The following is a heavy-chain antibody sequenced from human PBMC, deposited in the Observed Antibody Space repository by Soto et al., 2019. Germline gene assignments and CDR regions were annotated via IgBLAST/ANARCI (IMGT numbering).Heavy chain of an antibody. D-gene: IGHD3-22*01. Sequence: GASVKVSCKASGYTFTSYYMHWVRQAPGQGLEWMGIINPSGGSTSYAQKFQGRVTMTRDTSTSTVYMELSSLRSEDTAVYYCARDPSYYYDSSGYTNWFDPWGQGTLVTVSS. CDR2: INPSGGST. CDR3: ARDPSYYYDSSGYTNWFDP. J-gene: IGHJ5*02. V-gene: IGHV1-46*01. CDR1: GYTFTSYY.